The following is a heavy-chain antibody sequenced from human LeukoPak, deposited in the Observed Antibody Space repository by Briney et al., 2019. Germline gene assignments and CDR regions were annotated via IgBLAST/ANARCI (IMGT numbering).Heavy chain of an antibody. D-gene: IGHD2-21*02. V-gene: IGHV1-46*01. J-gene: IGHJ3*02. CDR3: VRVVTPSAYDI. Sequence: ASVKVSCKASGYTFTSYYIHWVRQAPGQGLEWMGIINPSGGSTTYAQILQGRVTMTRDTSTSTVYMELSSLRSEDTAVYYCVRVVTPSAYDIWGQGTMVTVSS. CDR2: INPSGGST. CDR1: GYTFTSYY.